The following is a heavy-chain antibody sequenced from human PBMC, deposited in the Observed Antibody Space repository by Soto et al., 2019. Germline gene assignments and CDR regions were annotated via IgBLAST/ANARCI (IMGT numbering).Heavy chain of an antibody. D-gene: IGHD3-3*01. CDR1: GDSINDYY. CDR3: ARGRSGDPRYFDY. CDR2: LYYIGTT. Sequence: SETLSLTCTVSGDSINDYYWTWIRQPPGKGLEWIGYLYYIGTTNYNPSLKSRVTILLDTSKKQFSLRLNSVTAADTAMYYCARGRSGDPRYFDYWGQGTLVTVS. J-gene: IGHJ4*02. V-gene: IGHV4-59*01.